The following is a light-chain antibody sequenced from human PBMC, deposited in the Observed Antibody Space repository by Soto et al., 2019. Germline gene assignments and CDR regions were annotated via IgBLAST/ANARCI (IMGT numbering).Light chain of an antibody. Sequence: QSALTQPRSLSGSPGQSVTISCTGTSSDVGGYNYVSWYQQYPGKAPKVMIYDVKTRPSGVPDRFSGSKSGNTASLTISGIQAEDEADYYCCSYAGDDTFVFGTGTKLTVL. CDR2: DVK. CDR1: SSDVGGYNY. J-gene: IGLJ1*01. V-gene: IGLV2-11*01. CDR3: CSYAGDDTFV.